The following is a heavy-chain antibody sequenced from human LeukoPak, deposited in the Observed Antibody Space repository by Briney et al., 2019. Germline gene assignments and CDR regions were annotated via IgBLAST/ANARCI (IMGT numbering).Heavy chain of an antibody. D-gene: IGHD1-26*01. CDR3: ATDTGSRFAY. J-gene: IGHJ4*02. CDR1: GGSISSHY. Sequence: SETLSLTCTVSGGSISSHYWSWIRQPPGKGLEWIGYIYYSGSTNYNPSLKSRVTISVDTSKNQFSLKLRSVTAADTAVYYCATDTGSRFAYWGLGALVTVSS. CDR2: IYYSGST. V-gene: IGHV4-59*11.